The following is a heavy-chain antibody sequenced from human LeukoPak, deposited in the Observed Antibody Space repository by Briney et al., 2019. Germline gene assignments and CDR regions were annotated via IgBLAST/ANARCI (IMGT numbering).Heavy chain of an antibody. CDR2: ISSSDGNSK. Sequence: PGGSLRLSCGTSGFTFTCCGMHWVRQASGKGLEWVAAISSSDGNSKYYADSVKGRFTISRDNSKSTVYLQMNSLRAEDTAVYYCARERVGYGDYDAFDIGGQGTMVTVSS. CDR1: GFTFTCCG. V-gene: IGHV3-30*03. CDR3: ARERVGYGDYDAFDI. D-gene: IGHD4-17*01. J-gene: IGHJ3*02.